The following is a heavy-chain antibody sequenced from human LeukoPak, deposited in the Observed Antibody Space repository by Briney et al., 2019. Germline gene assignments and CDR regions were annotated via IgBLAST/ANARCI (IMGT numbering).Heavy chain of an antibody. V-gene: IGHV3-53*01. D-gene: IGHD3-22*01. CDR1: GFTVSSNY. J-gene: IGHJ3*02. Sequence: GSRRLSCAASGFTVSSNYMSWVRQAPGKGLEWVSVIYSGGSTYYADSVKGRFTISRDNSKNTLYLQMNSLRAEDTAVYYCARVTYYYDSSGYYLDAFDIWGQGTMVTVSS. CDR3: ARVTYYYDSSGYYLDAFDI. CDR2: IYSGGST.